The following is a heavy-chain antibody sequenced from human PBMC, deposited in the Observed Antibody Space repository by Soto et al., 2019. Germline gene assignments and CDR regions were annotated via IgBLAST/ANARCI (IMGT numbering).Heavy chain of an antibody. CDR3: ARVGYDFWSGYLYYYMDV. Sequence: PGGSLRLSCAASGFTFSSYAMSWVRQAPGKGLEWVTDIKQGGSKKYYVDSVKGRFTISRDNAKNSLYLQMNSLRAEDTAVYYCARVGYDFWSGYLYYYMDVWGKGTTVTVSS. CDR1: GFTFSSYA. CDR2: IKQGGSKK. J-gene: IGHJ6*03. D-gene: IGHD3-3*01. V-gene: IGHV3-7*01.